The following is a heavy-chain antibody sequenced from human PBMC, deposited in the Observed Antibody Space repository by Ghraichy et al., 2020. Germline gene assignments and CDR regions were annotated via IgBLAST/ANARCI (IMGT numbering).Heavy chain of an antibody. CDR1: GYTFTGYY. CDR2: INPNSGST. J-gene: IGHJ6*03. Sequence: ASVKVSCKASGYTFTGYYMHWVRQAPGQGLEWMGWINPNSGSTNYAQKLQGGVTMTRDTSISTAYMELSRLRSDDTAVYYCARGPSTSQHYYMDVWGKGTTVTGS. V-gene: IGHV1-2*02. CDR3: ARGPSTSQHYYMDV. D-gene: IGHD2-2*01.